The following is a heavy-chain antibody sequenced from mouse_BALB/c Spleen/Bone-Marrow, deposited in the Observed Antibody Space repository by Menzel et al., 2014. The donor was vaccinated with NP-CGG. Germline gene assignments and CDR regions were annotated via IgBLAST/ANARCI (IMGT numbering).Heavy chain of an antibody. CDR3: AREGDDDYRDY. CDR1: GYTFTSYW. CDR2: IDPSDSYT. J-gene: IGHJ2*01. D-gene: IGHD2-3*01. V-gene: IGHV1-69*02. Sequence: QVQLQQSGAELVKPGASVKLSCKASGYTFTSYWMHWVKQRPGQGLEWIGEIDPSDSYTNYNQKFKGKATLTVDKTYSTAYMQLSSLAAEDSAVCDCAREGDDDYRDYWGQGTPLTVSS.